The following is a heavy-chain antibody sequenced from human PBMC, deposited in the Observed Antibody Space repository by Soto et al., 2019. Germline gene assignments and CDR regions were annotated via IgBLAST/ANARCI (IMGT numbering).Heavy chain of an antibody. CDR1: GYTFTSYY. V-gene: IGHV1-46*01. J-gene: IGHJ4*02. Sequence: QVQLVQSGAEVKKPGASVKVSCKASGYTFTSYYMHWVRQAPGQGLEWMGIINPSGGSTSYAQKSXGXVXXTRDTSTSTVYMELSSRGSEDTAVYYCARGYYLDYWGQGTLVTVSS. CDR2: INPSGGST. CDR3: ARGYYLDY.